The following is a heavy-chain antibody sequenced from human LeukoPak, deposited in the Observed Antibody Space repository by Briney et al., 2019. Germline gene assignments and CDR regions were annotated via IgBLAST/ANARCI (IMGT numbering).Heavy chain of an antibody. CDR1: GFTFSSSA. V-gene: IGHV3-23*01. CDR2: ISGSGTGT. J-gene: IGHJ4*02. CDR3: AKEGGTGTRFDY. D-gene: IGHD1-7*01. Sequence: GGSLRLSCAASGFTFSSSAMSWVRQAPGKGLYWVSAISGSGTGTYYADSVKGRFTISGDNSKNTLYLQMNSLRAEDTAVYYCAKEGGTGTRFDYWGQGTLVTVPS.